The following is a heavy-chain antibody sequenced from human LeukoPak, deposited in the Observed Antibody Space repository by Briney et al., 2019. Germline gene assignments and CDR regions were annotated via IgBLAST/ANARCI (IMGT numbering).Heavy chain of an antibody. CDR3: ARKEYMDV. Sequence: GESLKIFCKGSGYHFGNSWIAWVRQMPGKGLEWMGIIYPGDSDTKYGPSFQGQVTISADKSISTAYLQWSSLKASDSAIYYCARKEYMDVWGEGTTVTVSS. J-gene: IGHJ6*03. CDR2: IYPGDSDT. V-gene: IGHV5-51*01. CDR1: GYHFGNSW.